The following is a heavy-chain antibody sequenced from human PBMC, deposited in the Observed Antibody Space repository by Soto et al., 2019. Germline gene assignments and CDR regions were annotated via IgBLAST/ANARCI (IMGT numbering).Heavy chain of an antibody. Sequence: SETLSLTCTVSGGSISSYYWSWIRQPPGKGLDLFGYIYYCGSTNYNPSLKSRVTISVDTSKNQFSLKLSSVTAADTAVYHCARDLPYYDILTGYYTGYYYYGMDVWGQGTTVTVS. CDR1: GGSISSYY. CDR3: ARDLPYYDILTGYYTGYYYYGMDV. V-gene: IGHV4-59*12. CDR2: IYYCGST. J-gene: IGHJ6*02. D-gene: IGHD3-9*01.